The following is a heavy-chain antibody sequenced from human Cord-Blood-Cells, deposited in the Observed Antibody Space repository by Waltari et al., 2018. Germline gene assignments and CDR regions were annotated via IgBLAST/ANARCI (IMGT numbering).Heavy chain of an antibody. D-gene: IGHD1-26*01. CDR3: ASLWELLYDAFDI. Sequence: QVQLQESGPGLVTPSETLSLTCAVSGYSISSGYYWGWIRQPPGKGLEWIGSIYHSGSTYYNPSLKSRVTISVDTSKNQFSLKLSSVTAADTAVYYCASLWELLYDAFDIWGKGTMVTVSS. CDR2: IYHSGST. V-gene: IGHV4-38-2*01. CDR1: GYSISSGYY. J-gene: IGHJ3*02.